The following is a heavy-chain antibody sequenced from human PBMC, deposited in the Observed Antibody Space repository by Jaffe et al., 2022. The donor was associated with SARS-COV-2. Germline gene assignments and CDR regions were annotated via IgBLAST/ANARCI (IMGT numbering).Heavy chain of an antibody. CDR2: IYYSGST. Sequence: QVQLQESGPGLVRPSETLSLTCNVSGGSISTYYWSWIRQPPGKGLEWIGYIYYSGSTNYNPSLKSRVTISVDTSKNQFSLNLSSLTAADTAVYYCARVEDSSAYYYGYYFDYWGQGALVTVSS. CDR3: ARVEDSSAYYYGYYFDY. J-gene: IGHJ4*02. V-gene: IGHV4-59*01. D-gene: IGHD3-22*01. CDR1: GGSISTYY.